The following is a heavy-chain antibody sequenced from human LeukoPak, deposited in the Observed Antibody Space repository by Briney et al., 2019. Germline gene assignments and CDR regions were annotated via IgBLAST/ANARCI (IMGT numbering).Heavy chain of an antibody. CDR1: GGSISSGGYC. V-gene: IGHV4-31*03. Sequence: SETLSLTCTVSGGSISSGGYCWSWIRQHPGKGLEWIGYIYYSGNTYYNPSLKSRITISVDTSKNQFSLKLSSVTAADTAVYYCASQRSGYDFWSGQYYYFDYWGQGTLVTVSS. D-gene: IGHD3-3*01. CDR3: ASQRSGYDFWSGQYYYFDY. CDR2: IYYSGNT. J-gene: IGHJ4*02.